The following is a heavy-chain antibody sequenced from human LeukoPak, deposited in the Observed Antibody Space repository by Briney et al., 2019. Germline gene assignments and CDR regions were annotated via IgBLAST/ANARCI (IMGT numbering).Heavy chain of an antibody. CDR2: ISSSSSYI. J-gene: IGHJ3*02. D-gene: IGHD1-7*01. Sequence: GGSLRLSCAASGFTFTSYWMTWVRQAPGKGLEWVSSISSSSSYIYYADSVKGRFTISRDNAKNSLYLQMNSLRAEDTAVYYCAREAGELHAFDIWGQGTMVTVSS. CDR1: GFTFTSYW. V-gene: IGHV3-21*01. CDR3: AREAGELHAFDI.